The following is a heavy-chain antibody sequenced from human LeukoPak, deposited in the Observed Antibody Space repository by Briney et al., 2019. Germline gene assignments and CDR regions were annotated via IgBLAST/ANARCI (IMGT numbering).Heavy chain of an antibody. J-gene: IGHJ6*03. Sequence: GASVKVSCKASGYTFSSYGISWVRQATGQGLEWMGWMNPNSGNTGYAQKFQGRVTMTRNTSISTAYMELSSLRSEDTAVYYCARGDYASGSYYYYMDVWGKGTTVTVSS. D-gene: IGHD3-10*01. CDR3: ARGDYASGSYYYYMDV. V-gene: IGHV1-8*01. CDR1: GYTFSSYG. CDR2: MNPNSGNT.